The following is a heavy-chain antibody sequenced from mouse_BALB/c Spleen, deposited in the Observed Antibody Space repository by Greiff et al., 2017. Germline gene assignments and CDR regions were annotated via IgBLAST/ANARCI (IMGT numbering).Heavy chain of an antibody. CDR3: ARDSYAMDY. J-gene: IGHJ4*01. CDR1: GFTFSSFG. CDR2: ISSGSSTI. V-gene: IGHV5-17*02. Sequence: EVQVVESGGGLVQPGGSRKLSCAASGFTFSSFGMHWVRQAPEKGLEWVAYISSGSSTIYYADTVKGRFTISRDNPKNTLFLQMTSLRSEDTAMYYCARDSYAMDYWGQGTSVTVSS.